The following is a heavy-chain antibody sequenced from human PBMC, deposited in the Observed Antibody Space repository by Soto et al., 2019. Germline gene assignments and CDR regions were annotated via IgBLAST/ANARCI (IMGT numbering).Heavy chain of an antibody. CDR3: ARDPSRGECDY. Sequence: QVQLVQSGAEVKKPGASVKVSCKASGYTFTSYGISWVRQAPGQGLEWMGWINVYNGNTNYAQKLQGRVTMTTDTSTSTAYLDLTSLRSDDTAVFFCARDPSRGECDYWGQGTLVTVSS. CDR2: INVYNGNT. V-gene: IGHV1-18*01. J-gene: IGHJ4*02. D-gene: IGHD3-10*01. CDR1: GYTFTSYG.